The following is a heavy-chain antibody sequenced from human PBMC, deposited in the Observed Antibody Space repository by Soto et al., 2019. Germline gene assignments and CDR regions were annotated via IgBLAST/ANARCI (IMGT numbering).Heavy chain of an antibody. Sequence: GESLKISCKGSGYSFTSYWISWVRQMPVKGLEWMGRIDPSDSYTNYSPSFQGHVTISADKSISTAYLQWSSLKASDTAMYYCARPPSPDEFSGGGMDVLGQWTTVAVCS. J-gene: IGHJ6*02. D-gene: IGHD2-15*01. V-gene: IGHV5-10-1*01. CDR2: IDPSDSYT. CDR1: GYSFTSYW. CDR3: ARPPSPDEFSGGGMDV.